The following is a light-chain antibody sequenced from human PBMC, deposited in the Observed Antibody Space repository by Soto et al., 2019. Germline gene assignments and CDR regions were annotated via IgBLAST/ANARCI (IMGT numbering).Light chain of an antibody. Sequence: QSVLTQPASVSGSPGQSIAISCTGTSSDVGGYKYVSWYQQYPGKAPKLMIYDVSNRPSGVPDRFSGSKSGNTASLTISGLQSEDEADYYCSSYTSYTSYVFGTGTKAPS. CDR3: SSYTSYTSYV. J-gene: IGLJ1*01. V-gene: IGLV2-14*01. CDR2: DVS. CDR1: SSDVGGYKY.